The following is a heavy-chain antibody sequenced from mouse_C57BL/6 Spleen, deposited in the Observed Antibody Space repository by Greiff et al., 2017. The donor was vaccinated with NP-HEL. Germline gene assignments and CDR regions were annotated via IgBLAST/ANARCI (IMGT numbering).Heavy chain of an antibody. CDR2: IYPGDGDT. D-gene: IGHD2-1*01. CDR1: GYAFSSSW. V-gene: IGHV1-82*01. J-gene: IGHJ2*01. CDR3: VGNFFHY. Sequence: VQGVESGPELVKPGASVKISCKASGYAFSSSWMNWVKQRPGKGLEWIGRIYPGDGDTNYNGKFKGKATLTADKSSSTAYMQLSSLTSEDSAVYFCVGNFFHYWGQGTTLTVSS.